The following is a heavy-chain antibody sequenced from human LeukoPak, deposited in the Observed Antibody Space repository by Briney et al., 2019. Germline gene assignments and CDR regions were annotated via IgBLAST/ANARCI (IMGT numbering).Heavy chain of an antibody. D-gene: IGHD6-19*01. CDR1: GASISSGSYY. V-gene: IGHV4-61*02. CDR2: IYTSGST. Sequence: SETLSLTCTVSGASISSGSYYWSWIRQPAGKGLEWIGRIYTSGSTNYNPSLKSRVTISVDTSKNQFSLKLSSVTAADTAVYYCASHFSWQWLVLVWGQGTLVTVSS. CDR3: ASHFSWQWLVLV. J-gene: IGHJ4*02.